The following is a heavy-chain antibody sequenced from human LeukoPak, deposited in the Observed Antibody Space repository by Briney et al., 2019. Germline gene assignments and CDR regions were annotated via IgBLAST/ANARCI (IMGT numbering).Heavy chain of an antibody. CDR1: GYSFTSYA. V-gene: IGHV1-3*01. CDR2: IYAGNGNT. CDR3: ARGYGSSTNCQYYLDC. J-gene: IGHJ4*02. Sequence: ASVKVSCKASGYSFTSYAMHWVRQAPGQRLEWMGWIYAGNGNTQFSQNFQGRVTFTRDTSASTAYMELSSLRSEDTAVYYCARGYGSSTNCQYYLDCWGQGTLVT. D-gene: IGHD2-2*01.